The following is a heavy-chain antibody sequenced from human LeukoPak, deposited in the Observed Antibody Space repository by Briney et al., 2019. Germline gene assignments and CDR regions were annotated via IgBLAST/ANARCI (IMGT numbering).Heavy chain of an antibody. Sequence: GASVKVSCKASGGTFSSYAISWVRQAPGQGLEWMGRIIPILGIANYAQKFQGRVTITADKSTSTAYMELSSLRSEDTAVYYCARGYCSGGSCPDYWGQGTLVTVSS. V-gene: IGHV1-69*04. CDR2: IIPILGIA. CDR1: GGTFSSYA. J-gene: IGHJ4*02. D-gene: IGHD2-15*01. CDR3: ARGYCSGGSCPDY.